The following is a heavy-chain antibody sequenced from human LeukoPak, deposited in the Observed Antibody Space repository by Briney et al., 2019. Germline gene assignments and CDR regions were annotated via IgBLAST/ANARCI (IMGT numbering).Heavy chain of an antibody. J-gene: IGHJ6*03. CDR2: IIPIFGTA. V-gene: IGHV1-69*13. CDR3: ARDLKEGLGCYYYMDV. CDR1: GGTFSSYA. D-gene: IGHD3-16*01. Sequence: SVKVSCKASGGTFSSYAISWVRQAPGQGLEWMGGIIPIFGTANYAQKFQGRVTITADESTSTAYMELSSLGSEDTAVYYCARDLKEGLGCYYYMDVWGKGTTVTISS.